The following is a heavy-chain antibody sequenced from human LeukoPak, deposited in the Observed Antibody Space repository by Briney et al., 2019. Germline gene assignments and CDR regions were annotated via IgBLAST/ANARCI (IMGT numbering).Heavy chain of an antibody. Sequence: GGSLRLSCAASGFTFSSYSMNWVRQAPGKGLEWVSSISSSSSYIYYADSVKGRFTISRDNSKNTLYLQMNSLRAEDTAVYYCARLGRLEGAFDIWGQGTMVTVSS. V-gene: IGHV3-21*01. CDR3: ARLGRLEGAFDI. D-gene: IGHD2-15*01. CDR2: ISSSSSYI. J-gene: IGHJ3*02. CDR1: GFTFSSYS.